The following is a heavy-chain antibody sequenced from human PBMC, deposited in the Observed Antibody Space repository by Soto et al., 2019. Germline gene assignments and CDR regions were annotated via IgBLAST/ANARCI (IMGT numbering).Heavy chain of an antibody. J-gene: IGHJ4*02. CDR3: ASGTAFDH. CDR2: ISYDAANK. D-gene: IGHD2-21*02. CDR1: GFTFSNFG. V-gene: IGHV3-30*03. Sequence: QVQLVESGGDVVQPGSSLRLSCAASGFTFSNFGMHWVRQAPGKGLEWVANISYDAANKYYAASVRGRFTISRDNSENTLHLQMDSLRGADSALFFCASGTAFDHWGQGTPVSVSS.